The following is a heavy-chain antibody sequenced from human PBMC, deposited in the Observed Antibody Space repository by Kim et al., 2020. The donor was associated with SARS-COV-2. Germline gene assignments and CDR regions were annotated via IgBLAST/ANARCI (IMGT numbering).Heavy chain of an antibody. Sequence: SETLSLTCAVYGGSFSGYYWSWIRQPPGKGLEWIGEINHSGSTNYNPSLKSRVTISVDTSKNQFSLKLSSVTAADTAVYYCARGVPGTTYDYWGQGTLVTVSS. D-gene: IGHD1-1*01. V-gene: IGHV4-34*01. CDR1: GGSFSGYY. J-gene: IGHJ4*02. CDR2: INHSGST. CDR3: ARGVPGTTYDY.